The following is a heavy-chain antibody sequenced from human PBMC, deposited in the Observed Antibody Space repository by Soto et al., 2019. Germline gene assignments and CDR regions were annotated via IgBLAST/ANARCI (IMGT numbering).Heavy chain of an antibody. CDR3: AKRATTVPTPGNYFDC. D-gene: IGHD2-15*01. CDR2: LTPRGTT. Sequence: EVQLLESGGGLVQPGGSLRLSCAASGFSFSDYSMTWVRQAPGRGLEWVSTLTPRGTTFYADSVKRRFTISRDNYRNTLSLQMYNLRAEATARYYCAKRATTVPTPGNYFDCWGQGTLVTVSS. J-gene: IGHJ4*02. CDR1: GFSFSDYS. V-gene: IGHV3-23*01.